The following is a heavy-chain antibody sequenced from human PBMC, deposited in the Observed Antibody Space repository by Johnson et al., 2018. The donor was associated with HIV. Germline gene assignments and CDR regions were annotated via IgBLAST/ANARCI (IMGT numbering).Heavy chain of an antibody. J-gene: IGHJ3*02. CDR3: ARGMYYNFWSGYGIRWDAFDI. Sequence: VQLVESGGGLVQPGGSLRLSCAASGFTFSSYDMHWVRQATGKGLEWVAAVGTAGDTFYPGSAKGRFTISREDAKNSLYLQMNSLSAGDTAVYYCARGMYYNFWSGYGIRWDAFDIWGQGTMVTVSS. V-gene: IGHV3-13*01. D-gene: IGHD3-3*01. CDR2: VGTAGDT. CDR1: GFTFSSYD.